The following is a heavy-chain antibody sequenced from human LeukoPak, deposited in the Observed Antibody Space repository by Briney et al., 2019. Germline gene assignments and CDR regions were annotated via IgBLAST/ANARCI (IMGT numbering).Heavy chain of an antibody. CDR1: GFTFNSYA. CDR3: ARHRSSWLIDY. J-gene: IGHJ4*02. CDR2: ISDSGGNT. V-gene: IGHV3-23*01. D-gene: IGHD6-6*01. Sequence: GGSLRLSCAASGFTFNSYAMSWVRQAPWERLQWVSGISDSGGNTYYADSVRGRFTISRDNSKNTLYLHMNSLRAEDTAVYYCARHRSSWLIDYWGQGTLVTVSS.